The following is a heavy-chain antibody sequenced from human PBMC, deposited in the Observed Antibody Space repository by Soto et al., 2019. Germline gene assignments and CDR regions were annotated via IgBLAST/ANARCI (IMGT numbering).Heavy chain of an antibody. D-gene: IGHD6-13*01. CDR3: AKDIGSSSWQWSATLDY. Sequence: QVQLVESGGGVVQPGRSLRLSCAASGFTFSSYGMHWVRQAPGQGLAWVAVVSYDGTNKYYGDSVKGRFTISGDNSKNTRYRQMNSLRAEETAVYDCAKDIGSSSWQWSATLDYWGQGTLVTVSS. CDR1: GFTFSSYG. V-gene: IGHV3-30*18. CDR2: VSYDGTNK. J-gene: IGHJ4*02.